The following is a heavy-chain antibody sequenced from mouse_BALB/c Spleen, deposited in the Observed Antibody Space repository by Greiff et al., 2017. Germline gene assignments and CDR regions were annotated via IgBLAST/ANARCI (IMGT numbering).Heavy chain of an antibody. V-gene: IGHV5-4*02. D-gene: IGHD1-1*01. CDR2: ISDGGSYT. CDR1: GFTFSDYY. J-gene: IGHJ4*01. Sequence: EVMLVESGGGLVKPGGSLKLSCAASGFTFSDYYMYWVRQTPEKRLEWVATISDGGSYTYYPDSVKGRFTISRDNAKNNLYLQMSSLKSEDTAMYYCARGPPGRAMDYWGQGTSVTVSS. CDR3: ARGPPGRAMDY.